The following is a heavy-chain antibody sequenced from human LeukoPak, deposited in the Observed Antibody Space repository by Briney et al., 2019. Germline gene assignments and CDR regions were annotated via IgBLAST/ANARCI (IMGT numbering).Heavy chain of an antibody. J-gene: IGHJ4*02. CDR3: ARDADNWGLDS. V-gene: IGHV1-18*04. CDR2: ISADSGRT. CDR1: GYTLVTYG. Sequence: GASVKVSCKASGYTLVTYGIRWVRQAPGQGLEWMGWISADSGRTNYAQKFQDRLIMTTDTSTSTAYMELRSLRSDDTAVYYCARDADNWGLDSWGQGTLVTVSS. D-gene: IGHD7-27*01.